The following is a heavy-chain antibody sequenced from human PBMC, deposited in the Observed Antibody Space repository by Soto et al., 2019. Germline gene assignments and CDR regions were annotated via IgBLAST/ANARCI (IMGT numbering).Heavy chain of an antibody. V-gene: IGHV3-21*01. Sequence: GGSLRLSCAASGFTFSDYAMHWVRQAPGKGLEWVAFVCHDRSNIYYADSVKGRFTISRDNAKNSLYLQMNSLRAEDTAVYYYARGLAVNAFDIWGQGTMVTVSS. CDR2: VCHDRSNI. CDR3: ARGLAVNAFDI. D-gene: IGHD4-17*01. J-gene: IGHJ3*02. CDR1: GFTFSDYA.